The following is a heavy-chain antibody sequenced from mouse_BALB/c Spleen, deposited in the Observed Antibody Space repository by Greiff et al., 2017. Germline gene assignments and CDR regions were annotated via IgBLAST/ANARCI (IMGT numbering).Heavy chain of an antibody. J-gene: IGHJ3*01. D-gene: IGHD2-3*01. Sequence: VQLKESGAELVKPGASVKLSCTASGFNIKDTYMHWVKQRPEQGLEWIGRIDPANGNTKYDPKFQGKATITADTSSNKAYLQLSSLTSEDTAVYYCANDGNYRFAYWGQGTLVTVSA. CDR3: ANDGNYRFAY. V-gene: IGHV14-3*02. CDR1: GFNIKDTY. CDR2: IDPANGNT.